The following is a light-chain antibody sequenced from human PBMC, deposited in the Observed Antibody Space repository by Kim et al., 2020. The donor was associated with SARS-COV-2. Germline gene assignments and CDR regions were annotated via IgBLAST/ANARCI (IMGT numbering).Light chain of an antibody. V-gene: IGLV2-14*03. CDR2: YDT. Sequence: QLSSLSCYLDSSDISACTYVSWYQQHPGKAPKLLIYYDTHRPSGLSHRFSGSKSGNTASLTICGLQTDDEADYYCPAYTNSLVLGLFGGGTQLTVL. J-gene: IGLJ2*01. CDR1: SSDISACTY. CDR3: PAYTNSLVLGL.